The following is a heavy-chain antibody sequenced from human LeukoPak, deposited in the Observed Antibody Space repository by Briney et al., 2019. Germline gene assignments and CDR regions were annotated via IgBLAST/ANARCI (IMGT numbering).Heavy chain of an antibody. J-gene: IGHJ4*02. CDR3: FVHTFERFE. Sequence: NPGGSLRLSCAASGFTFANAWMNWVRQAPGKGLEWVGRIKSITDGGTTDFAAPVKGRFTVSRDDSKNTLYLQMNSLKTEDTAVYYCFVHTFERFEWGQGTLVSVSS. V-gene: IGHV3-15*01. D-gene: IGHD2/OR15-2a*01. CDR2: IKSITDGGTT. CDR1: GFTFANAW.